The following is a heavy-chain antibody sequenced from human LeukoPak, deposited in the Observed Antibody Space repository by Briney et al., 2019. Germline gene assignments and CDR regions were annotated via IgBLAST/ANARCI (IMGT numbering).Heavy chain of an antibody. V-gene: IGHV3-48*01. CDR1: GFTFNRHS. CDR2: ISSSSSHI. Sequence: GGSLRLSCVGSGFTFNRHSMNWVRQAPGKGLEWISYISSSSSHIYYSDSVKGRFTISRDNAKNSVCLQMNSLSAEDTAVYFCARDRAGYNWVDYWGQGTLVSVSS. CDR3: ARDRAGYNWVDY. J-gene: IGHJ4*02. D-gene: IGHD5-24*01.